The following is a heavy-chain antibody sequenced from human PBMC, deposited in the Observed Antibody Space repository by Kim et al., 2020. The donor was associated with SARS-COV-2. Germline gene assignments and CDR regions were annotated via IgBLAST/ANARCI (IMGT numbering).Heavy chain of an antibody. V-gene: IGHV3-48*03. Sequence: GGSLRLSCAVSGFTFSSYEMNWVRQAPGKGLEWLSYITSTARNIRYTDSVKGRFTISRDNAQNSLFLQMNSLRADDTAVYYCARTDSYSYYYALDVWGQGTTVTVSS. CDR2: ITSTARNI. CDR1: GFTFSSYE. CDR3: ARTDSYSYYYALDV. J-gene: IGHJ6*02.